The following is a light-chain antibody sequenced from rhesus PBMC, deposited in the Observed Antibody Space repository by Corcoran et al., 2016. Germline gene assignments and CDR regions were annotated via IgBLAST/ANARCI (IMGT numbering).Light chain of an antibody. J-gene: IGKJ1*01. Sequence: EIVLTQSPTSMAVSQGERVTISCTASSSVSTSYLHWYQQKPGFPPRLLVYRTSSLASGVPARFSGSGSGTPYTLTSSSMEAEDAANYYCQQGNSIPWTFGQGTKVEIK. CDR1: SSVSTS. CDR2: RTS. V-gene: IGKV3-42*01. CDR3: QQGNSIPWT.